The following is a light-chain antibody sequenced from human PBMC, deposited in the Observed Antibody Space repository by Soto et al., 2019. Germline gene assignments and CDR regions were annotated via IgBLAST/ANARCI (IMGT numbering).Light chain of an antibody. J-gene: IGKJ5*01. CDR2: AAS. Sequence: DIQMTQSPSLVSASVGDTVTITCRASQGIGNSLDWFQQEPGKAPKSLIYAASNLQSVVPSKFSGSGSGTDFTLTISSLQPEDFATYYCRQYNSYPITFGQGTRLEIK. CDR3: RQYNSYPIT. CDR1: QGIGNS. V-gene: IGKV1-16*02.